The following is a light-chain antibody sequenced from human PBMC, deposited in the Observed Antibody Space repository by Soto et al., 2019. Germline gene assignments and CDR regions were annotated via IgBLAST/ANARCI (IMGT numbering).Light chain of an antibody. Sequence: EIVVTQSPSTMSGAPGESTTLSCRGSQSVSSNLAWYPPKPGQAPRLLTYGASTRATGIPARFSGSASGTEFTLTISGLQSEDFAVYYSQQYNNWHLVTFGQGTKVDI. CDR3: QQYNNWHLVT. CDR1: QSVSSN. V-gene: IGKV3-15*01. CDR2: GAS. J-gene: IGKJ1*01.